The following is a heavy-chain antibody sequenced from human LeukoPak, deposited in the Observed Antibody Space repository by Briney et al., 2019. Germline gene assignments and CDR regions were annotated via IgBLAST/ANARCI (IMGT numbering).Heavy chain of an antibody. D-gene: IGHD4-17*01. CDR2: IYSGGST. CDR3: ARAHDYGDYSAFDI. CDR1: GFTVSSNY. V-gene: IGHV3-53*01. J-gene: IGHJ3*02. Sequence: GGSLRLSCAASGFTVSSNYMSWVRQAPGKGLEWVSVIYSGGSTYYADSVKGRFTISRDNSKNTLYLQMNSLRAEDTAVYYCARAHDYGDYSAFDIWAKGQWSPSLQ.